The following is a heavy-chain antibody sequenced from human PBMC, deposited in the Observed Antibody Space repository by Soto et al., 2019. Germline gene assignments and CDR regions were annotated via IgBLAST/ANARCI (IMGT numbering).Heavy chain of an antibody. V-gene: IGHV1-8*01. Sequence: ASVKVSCKASGYTFANYDINWVRQATGQGLEWMGWVNPHSGNTGYAQRLQGRVSMTSDTSTTTAYMELTSLTSDDTAVYFCARGCELPAATFDYWGQGTLVTVSS. J-gene: IGHJ4*02. CDR1: GYTFANYD. D-gene: IGHD2-2*01. CDR2: VNPHSGNT. CDR3: ARGCELPAATFDY.